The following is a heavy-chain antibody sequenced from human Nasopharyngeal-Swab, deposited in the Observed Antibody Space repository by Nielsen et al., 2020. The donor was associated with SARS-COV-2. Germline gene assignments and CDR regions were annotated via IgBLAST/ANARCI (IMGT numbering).Heavy chain of an antibody. CDR1: GFIFSDSA. D-gene: IGHD3-16*01. CDR2: IRSKGNSYAT. CDR3: ANDEPRYDAFDI. V-gene: IGHV3-73*01. J-gene: IGHJ3*02. Sequence: GESLKISCAASGFIFSDSAIHWVRQASGKGLEWVGRIRSKGNSYATAYAASVKGRFTISRDDSKNTAYLQMNSLRAEDTAVYYCANDEPRYDAFDIWGQGTMVTVSS.